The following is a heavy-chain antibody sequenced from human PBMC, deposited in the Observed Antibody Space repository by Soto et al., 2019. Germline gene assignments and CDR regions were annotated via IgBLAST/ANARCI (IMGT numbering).Heavy chain of an antibody. CDR2: INPNSGGT. J-gene: IGHJ5*02. V-gene: IGHV1-2*04. D-gene: IGHD6-13*01. Sequence: ASVKVSCKASGYTFTGYYMHWVRQAPGQGLEWMGWINPNSGGTNYAQKFQGWVTMTRDTSISTAYMELSRLRSDDTAVYYCARGWGSSSWYWFDPWGQGTLVTVSS. CDR3: ARGWGSSSWYWFDP. CDR1: GYTFTGYY.